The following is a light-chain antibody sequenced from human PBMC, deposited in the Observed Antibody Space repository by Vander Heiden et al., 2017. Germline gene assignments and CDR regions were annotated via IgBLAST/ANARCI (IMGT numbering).Light chain of an antibody. J-gene: IGKJ4*01. CDR1: QGINNW. V-gene: IGKV1D-12*01. CDR3: QQANSFPLT. Sequence: DIQMTPSPFSVSASVGDRVTITCRASQGINNWLAWYQQKPGKAPKLLIYATSNLEGGVPSRCSGSGSGTDFTLTISSLQPEDFAIYYCQQANSFPLTFGGGTKVEIK. CDR2: ATS.